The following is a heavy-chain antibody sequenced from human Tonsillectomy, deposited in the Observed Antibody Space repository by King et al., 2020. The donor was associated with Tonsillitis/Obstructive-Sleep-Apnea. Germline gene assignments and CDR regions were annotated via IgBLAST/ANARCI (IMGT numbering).Heavy chain of an antibody. D-gene: IGHD2-2*01. CDR2: IKQDGSEK. CDR1: GFTFSSYW. J-gene: IGHJ6*03. V-gene: IGHV3-7*04. CDR3: ARDYCSSTSCYDYYMDV. Sequence: QLEQSGGGLVQPGGSLRLSCAASGFTFSSYWMSWVRQAPGKGLEWVANIKQDGSEKYYVDSVKGRFTISRDNAKNSLYLQMNSLRAEDTAVYYCARDYCSSTSCYDYYMDVWGKGTTVTVSS.